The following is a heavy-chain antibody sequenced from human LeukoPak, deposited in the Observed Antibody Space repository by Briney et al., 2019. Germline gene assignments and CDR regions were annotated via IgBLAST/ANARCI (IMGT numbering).Heavy chain of an antibody. J-gene: IGHJ4*02. CDR1: GASLNTYY. CDR2: LSTDGST. V-gene: IGHV4-4*07. Sequence: KPSETLSLTCTVSGASLNTYYLTWIRQPAGTGLEWIGRLSTDGSTTYNPSLKSRITMSVDTSKNQFSLKLNSVTAADTAVYYCARGSSANWNIFDFWGQGSLVTVSS. CDR3: ARGSSANWNIFDF. D-gene: IGHD1-1*01.